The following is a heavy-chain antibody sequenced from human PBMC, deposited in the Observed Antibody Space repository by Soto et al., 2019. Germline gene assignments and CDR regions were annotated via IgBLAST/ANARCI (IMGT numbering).Heavy chain of an antibody. V-gene: IGHV4-39*01. Sequence: SETLSLTCTVSGGSISSSSYYWGWIRQPPGKGLEWIGIIYYSGSTYYNPSLKSRVTISVDTSKNQFSLKLSSVSATDTAVYYCARHGSQRLPIDAFDIWGQGTMVTVSS. CDR1: GGSISSSSYY. J-gene: IGHJ3*02. CDR2: IYYSGST. D-gene: IGHD6-25*01. CDR3: ARHGSQRLPIDAFDI.